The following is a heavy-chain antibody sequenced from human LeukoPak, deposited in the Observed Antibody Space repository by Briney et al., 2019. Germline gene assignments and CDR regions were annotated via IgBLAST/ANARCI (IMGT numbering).Heavy chain of an antibody. J-gene: IGHJ5*02. CDR2: ISWNSGSI. CDR3: AKGPGGGWYPNWFDP. V-gene: IGHV3-9*03. D-gene: IGHD6-19*01. Sequence: GGSLRLSCAASGFTFDDYAMHWVRQAPGKGLEWVSGISWNSGSIGYADSVKGRFTISRDNAKNSLYLQMNSLRAEDMALYYCAKGPGGGWYPNWFDPWGQGTLVTVSS. CDR1: GFTFDDYA.